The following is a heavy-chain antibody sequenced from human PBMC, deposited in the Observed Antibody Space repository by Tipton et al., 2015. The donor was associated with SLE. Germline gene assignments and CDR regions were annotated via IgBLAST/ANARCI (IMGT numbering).Heavy chain of an antibody. J-gene: IGHJ3*02. D-gene: IGHD5-24*01. Sequence: TLSLTCIVSRYSISSGYYWGWMRQAPGKELEWIGSFYHSANTYYNPSLTSRVTISADTSKNQFSLRLTSVTAADTALYYCGRARVGMGYVFDIWGQGTMGTVSS. CDR3: GRARVGMGYVFDI. CDR2: FYHSANT. CDR1: RYSISSGYY. V-gene: IGHV4-38-2*02.